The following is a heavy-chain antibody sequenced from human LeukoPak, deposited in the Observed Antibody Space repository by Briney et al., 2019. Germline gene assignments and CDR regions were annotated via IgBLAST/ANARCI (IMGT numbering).Heavy chain of an antibody. CDR2: IWYDGSNK. Sequence: GGSLRLSCAASGFTFSSYGMHWVRQAPGKGLEWVAVIWYDGSNKYYADSMKGRFTISRDNSKNTLYLQMNSLRAEDTAVYYCARGSEYITMVRGAIDYWGQGTLVTVSS. CDR1: GFTFSSYG. CDR3: ARGSEYITMVRGAIDY. J-gene: IGHJ4*02. D-gene: IGHD3-10*01. V-gene: IGHV3-33*01.